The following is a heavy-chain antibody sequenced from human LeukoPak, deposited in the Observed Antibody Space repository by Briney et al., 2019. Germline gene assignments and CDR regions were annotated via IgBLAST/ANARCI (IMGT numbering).Heavy chain of an antibody. CDR2: IIPILGIA. Sequence: GASVKVSCKASGYTFTSYYMHWVRQAPGQGLEWMGRIIPILGIANYAQKFQGRVTITADKSTSTAYMELSSLRSEDTAVYYCARDGYSSGWIGAGAFDIWGQGTMVTVSS. J-gene: IGHJ3*02. CDR1: GYTFTSYY. V-gene: IGHV1-69*04. D-gene: IGHD6-19*01. CDR3: ARDGYSSGWIGAGAFDI.